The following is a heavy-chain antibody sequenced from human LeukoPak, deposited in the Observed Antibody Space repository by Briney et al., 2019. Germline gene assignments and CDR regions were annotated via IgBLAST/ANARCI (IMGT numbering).Heavy chain of an antibody. Sequence: PGGSLRLSCAASGFTVSSNYMSLVRQAPGKGLEWVSVIYSSGSTYYADSVKGRFTISRDNSKNTLYLQMNSLRADDTAVYYCARDRGGPEGDWGQGTLVTVSS. CDR1: GFTVSSNY. J-gene: IGHJ4*02. CDR3: ARDRGGPEGD. CDR2: IYSSGST. D-gene: IGHD2-15*01. V-gene: IGHV3-53*01.